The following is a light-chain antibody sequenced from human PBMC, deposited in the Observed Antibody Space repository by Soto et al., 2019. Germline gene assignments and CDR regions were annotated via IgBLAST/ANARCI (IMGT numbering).Light chain of an antibody. CDR1: QDISTY. CDR3: QTYNNLPYT. J-gene: IGKJ2*01. Sequence: DIQMTQSPSSLSASLGDRVTITCRASQDISTYLNWYQQKPGKAPNLLIYTVPNLETGVPSRFSGSGSGTVFTLTISRLPPEDIATYFLQTYNNLPYTFCQGTRLEIE. CDR2: TVP. V-gene: IGKV1-33*01.